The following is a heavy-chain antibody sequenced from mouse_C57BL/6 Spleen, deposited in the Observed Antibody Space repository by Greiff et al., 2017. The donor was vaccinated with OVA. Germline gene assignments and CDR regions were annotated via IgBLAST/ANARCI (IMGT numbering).Heavy chain of an antibody. D-gene: IGHD1-1*01. CDR3: ARSPHYYGTWYFDV. J-gene: IGHJ1*03. CDR2: INPSNGGT. V-gene: IGHV1-53*01. CDR1: GYTFTSYW. Sequence: VQLQQPGTELVKPGASVKLSCKASGYTFTSYWMHWVKQRPGQGLEWIGNINPSNGGTNYNEKFKSKATLTVDKSSSTAYMQLSSLTSEDSAVYYCARSPHYYGTWYFDVWGTGTTVTVSS.